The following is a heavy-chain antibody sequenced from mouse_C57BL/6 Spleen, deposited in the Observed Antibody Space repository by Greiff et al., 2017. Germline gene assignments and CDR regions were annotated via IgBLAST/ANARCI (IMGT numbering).Heavy chain of an antibody. V-gene: IGHV1-52*01. CDR1: GYTFTSYW. CDR2: IDPSDSET. Sequence: QVQLQQSGAELVRPGSSVKLSCKASGYTFTSYWMHWVKQRPIQGLEWIGNIDPSDSETHYNQKFKDKATLTVDKSSSTAYMQLSSLTSEDSAVYYCARRVVDYAMDYWGQGTSVTVSS. CDR3: ARRVVDYAMDY. J-gene: IGHJ4*01. D-gene: IGHD1-1*01.